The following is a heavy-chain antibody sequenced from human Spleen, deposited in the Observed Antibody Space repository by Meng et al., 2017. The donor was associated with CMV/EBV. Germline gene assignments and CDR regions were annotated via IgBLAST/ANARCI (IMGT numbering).Heavy chain of an antibody. Sequence: ASVKVSCKVSGYTLTELTMHWVRQGPGRGLEWMGGIDPEDGEIIYAQKFQGRVTMTEDRSTDTVYKEVSSLRSEDTAVYYCAATHYSIKHYYAMDFWGQGTAVTVSS. J-gene: IGHJ6*02. V-gene: IGHV1-24*01. CDR2: IDPEDGEI. D-gene: IGHD3-10*01. CDR3: AATHYSIKHYYAMDF. CDR1: GYTLTELT.